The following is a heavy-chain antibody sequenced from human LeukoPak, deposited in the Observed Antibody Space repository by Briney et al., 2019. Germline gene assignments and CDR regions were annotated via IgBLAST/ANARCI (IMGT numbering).Heavy chain of an antibody. CDR3: ARDQPMTTVVTPTIYYYYYGMDV. D-gene: IGHD4-23*01. J-gene: IGHJ6*02. Sequence: ASVKVSCKASGYTFTSYDINWVRQAPGQGLEWMGIINPSGGSTSYAQKFQGRVTMTRDTSTSTVYMELSSLRSEDTAVYYCARDQPMTTVVTPTIYYYYYGMDVWGQGTTVTVSS. V-gene: IGHV1-46*01. CDR1: GYTFTSYD. CDR2: INPSGGST.